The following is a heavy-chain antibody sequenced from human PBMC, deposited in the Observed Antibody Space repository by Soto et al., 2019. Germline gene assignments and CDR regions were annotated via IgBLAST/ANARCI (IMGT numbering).Heavy chain of an antibody. V-gene: IGHV3-30*03. D-gene: IGHD4-17*01. CDR3: ARDSVTPPYYGMDV. CDR2: ISYDGSTI. Sequence: PGGSLRLSCAASGFTFSSYGMHWVRQAPGKGLEWVAVISYDGSTIYYADSVKGRFTISRDNAKNSLYLQMNSPRAEDTAAYYCARDSVTPPYYGMDVWGQGTTVTVSS. CDR1: GFTFSSYG. J-gene: IGHJ6*02.